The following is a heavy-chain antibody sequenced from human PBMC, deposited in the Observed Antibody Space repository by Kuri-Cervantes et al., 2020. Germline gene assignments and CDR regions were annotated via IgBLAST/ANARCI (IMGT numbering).Heavy chain of an antibody. CDR3: TRDVEQWLVPNWFDP. CDR1: GFTFSNAW. V-gene: IGHV3-15*01. CDR2: IKSKTDGGTT. Sequence: GGSLRLSCAASGFTFSNAWMSWVRQAPGKGLEWVGRIKSKTDGGTTDYAAPVKGRFTISRDDSKSIAYLQMNSLKTEDTAVYYCTRDVEQWLVPNWFDPWGQGTLVTVSS. J-gene: IGHJ5*02. D-gene: IGHD6-19*01.